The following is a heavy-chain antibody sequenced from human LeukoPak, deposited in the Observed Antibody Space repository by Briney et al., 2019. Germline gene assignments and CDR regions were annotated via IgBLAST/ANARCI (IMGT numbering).Heavy chain of an antibody. CDR3: AAPYGSGTPGMYGMDV. J-gene: IGHJ6*04. D-gene: IGHD3-10*01. Sequence: ASVKVSCKASGGTFSSYAISWVRQAPGQGLEWMGGIIPIFGTANYAQKFQGRVTITADESTSTAYMKLSSLTSEDTAVYYCAAPYGSGTPGMYGMDVWGRGTTVTVSS. CDR2: IIPIFGTA. CDR1: GGTFSSYA. V-gene: IGHV1-69*01.